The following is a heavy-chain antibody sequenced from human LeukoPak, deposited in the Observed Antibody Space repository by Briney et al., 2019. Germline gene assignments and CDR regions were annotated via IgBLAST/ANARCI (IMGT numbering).Heavy chain of an antibody. V-gene: IGHV3-33*01. D-gene: IGHD3-10*01. J-gene: IGHJ6*02. CDR3: ARDTPGYYYGMDV. CDR1: GFTFSSYG. CDR2: IWCDGSNK. Sequence: GGSLRLSCAASGFTFSSYGMHWVRQAPGRGLEWVAVIWCDGSNKYYADPVKGRFTISRDNSKNTLYLQMNSLRAEDTAVYYCARDTPGYYYGMDVWGQGTTVTVSS.